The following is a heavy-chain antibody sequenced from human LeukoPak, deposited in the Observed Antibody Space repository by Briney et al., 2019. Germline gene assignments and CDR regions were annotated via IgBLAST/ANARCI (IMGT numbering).Heavy chain of an antibody. D-gene: IGHD3-10*01. Sequence: PETLSLTCAVSGCSISSGYYWGWIRQPPGKGLEWIGSIYNSGSTYYNPSLKSRVTISVDTSKNQFSLKLSSVTAADTAVYYCARVHYYGSGSYYNDYYFDYWGQGTLVTVSS. V-gene: IGHV4-38-2*01. J-gene: IGHJ4*02. CDR2: IYNSGST. CDR1: GCSISSGYY. CDR3: ARVHYYGSGSYYNDYYFDY.